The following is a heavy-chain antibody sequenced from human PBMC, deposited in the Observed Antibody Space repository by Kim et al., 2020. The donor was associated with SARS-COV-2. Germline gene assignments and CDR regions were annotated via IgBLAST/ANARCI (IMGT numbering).Heavy chain of an antibody. CDR3: ARDQSRAGPPTVDY. V-gene: IGHV3-74*01. D-gene: IGHD4-17*01. CDR1: GFTFTTSW. CDR2: ISSDGINI. Sequence: GGSLRLSCATSGFTFTTSWMHWVRRTPGKGLVWVSRISSDGINIIYADSVEGRFTISRDNAKSTLYLQMDSLRDEDTGIYHCARDQSRAGPPTVDYLGPG. J-gene: IGHJ4*02.